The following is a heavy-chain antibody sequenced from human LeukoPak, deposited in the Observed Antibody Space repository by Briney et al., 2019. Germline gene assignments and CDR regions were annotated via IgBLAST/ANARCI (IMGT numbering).Heavy chain of an antibody. D-gene: IGHD3-10*01. Sequence: TGGSLRLSCAASGFTFSSYAMHWVRQAPGKGLEWVAVISYDGSNKYYADSVKGRFTISRDNSKNTLYLQMNSLRAEDTAVYYCASLGQGSSRVPFDYWGQGTLVTVSS. J-gene: IGHJ4*02. CDR2: ISYDGSNK. CDR3: ASLGQGSSRVPFDY. CDR1: GFTFSSYA. V-gene: IGHV3-30*04.